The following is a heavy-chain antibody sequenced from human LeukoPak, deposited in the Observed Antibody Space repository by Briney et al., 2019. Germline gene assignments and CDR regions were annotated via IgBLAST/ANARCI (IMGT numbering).Heavy chain of an antibody. CDR2: FNPNSGGT. J-gene: IGHJ3*02. D-gene: IGHD3-10*01. CDR1: GYTFTGYY. CDR3: ASAWFGGDFSTHAFDI. V-gene: IGHV1-2*02. Sequence: ASVKVSCKASGYTFTGYYMHWVRQAPGQGLEWMGWFNPNSGGTNYAQKFQGRVTMTRDTSISTAYVELSRLRSDDTAVYYWASAWFGGDFSTHAFDIWGQGTMVTVSS.